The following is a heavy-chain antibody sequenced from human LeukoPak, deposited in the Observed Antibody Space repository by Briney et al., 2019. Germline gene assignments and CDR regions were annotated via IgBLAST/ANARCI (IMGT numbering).Heavy chain of an antibody. CDR1: GGSISSYY. CDR3: ARAKTPLGYSSSWYYFDY. J-gene: IGHJ4*02. Sequence: PSETLSLTCTVSGGSISSYYWSWIRQPPGKRLEWIGYIYYSGSTNYNPSLKSRVTISVDTSKNQFSLKLSSVTAADTAVYYCARAKTPLGYSSSWYYFDYWGQGTLVTVSS. CDR2: IYYSGST. D-gene: IGHD6-13*01. V-gene: IGHV4-59*01.